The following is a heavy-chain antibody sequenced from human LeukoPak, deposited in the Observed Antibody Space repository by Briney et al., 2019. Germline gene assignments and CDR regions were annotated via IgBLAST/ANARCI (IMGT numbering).Heavy chain of an antibody. Sequence: SETLSLTCAVYGGSFSGYYWSWIRQPPGKGLEWIGEINHSGSTNYNPSLKSRVTISVDTSKYQFSLKLSSVTAADTAVYYCASRLGKTRVNDYWGQGTLVTVSS. CDR2: INHSGST. J-gene: IGHJ4*02. CDR3: ASRLGKTRVNDY. D-gene: IGHD1-14*01. V-gene: IGHV4-34*01. CDR1: GGSFSGYY.